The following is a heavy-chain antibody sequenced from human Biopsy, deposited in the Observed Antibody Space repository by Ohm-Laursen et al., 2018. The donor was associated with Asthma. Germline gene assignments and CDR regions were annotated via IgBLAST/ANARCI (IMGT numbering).Heavy chain of an antibody. CDR3: ARTFHFWSPYHAEHYQL. V-gene: IGHV3-7*01. D-gene: IGHD3-3*02. CDR2: IKHDGTEK. CDR1: GFTFRSYA. Sequence: SLRLSCAASGFTFRSYAMHWVRQVPGKGLEWVANIKHDGTEKNHVDSLKGRFTISRDNAKNSLYLQMNSLRAEDTAVYYCARTFHFWSPYHAEHYQLWGQGTLVTVSP. J-gene: IGHJ1*01.